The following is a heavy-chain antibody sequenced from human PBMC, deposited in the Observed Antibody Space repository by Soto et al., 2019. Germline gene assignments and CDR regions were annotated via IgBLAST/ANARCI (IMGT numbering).Heavy chain of an antibody. CDR2: IGRSSTYT. CDR1: GFTFSDYY. V-gene: IGHV3-11*05. J-gene: IGHJ4*02. Sequence: QVQLVESGGGLVKPGESLRLSCAASGFTFSDYYMSWIRQVPGKGLEWVSYIGRSSTYTNYADSVRGRFTVSRDNATNSLYLQMNSLRAEDTAVYYCARATPDYGDYVWYWGQGTLVTVSS. D-gene: IGHD4-17*01. CDR3: ARATPDYGDYVWY.